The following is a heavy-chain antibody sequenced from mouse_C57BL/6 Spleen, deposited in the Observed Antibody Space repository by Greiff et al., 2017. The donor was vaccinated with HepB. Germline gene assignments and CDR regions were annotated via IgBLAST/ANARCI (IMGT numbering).Heavy chain of an antibody. CDR3: ARCYYGSTYAMDY. CDR1: GYTFTSYW. J-gene: IGHJ4*01. CDR2: IHPNSGST. V-gene: IGHV1-64*01. D-gene: IGHD1-1*01. Sequence: QVQLQQPGAELVKPGASVKLSCKASGYTFTSYWMHWVKQRPGQGLEWIGMIHPNSGSTNYNEKFKSKATLTVSKSSSTAYMQLSSLTSEDSAVYYCARCYYGSTYAMDYWGQGTSVTVSS.